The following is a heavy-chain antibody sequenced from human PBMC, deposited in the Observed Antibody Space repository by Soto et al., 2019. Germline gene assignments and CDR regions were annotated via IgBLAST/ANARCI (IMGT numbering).Heavy chain of an antibody. Sequence: SVKFSCKASGFTFSSSAVQWVRQARGQRLEWIGKIVVGSGNTNYAQKFQERVTITRDMSTSTAYMELSSLRSEDTAFYYCAAFDPGPMGFDPWGQGTLVTVSS. D-gene: IGHD3-9*01. V-gene: IGHV1-58*01. CDR3: AAFDPGPMGFDP. CDR2: IVVGSGNT. J-gene: IGHJ5*02. CDR1: GFTFSSSA.